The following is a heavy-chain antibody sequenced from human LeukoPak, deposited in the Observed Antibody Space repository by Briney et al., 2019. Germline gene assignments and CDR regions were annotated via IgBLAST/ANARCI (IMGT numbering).Heavy chain of an antibody. CDR3: AKDLVGYCSSTSCYTGFDY. Sequence: PGRSLRLSCAASGFTFSSYAMHWVRQAPGKGLEWVSGISWNSGSIGYADSVKGRFTISRDNAKNSLYLQMNSLRAEDTALYYCAKDLVGYCSSTSCYTGFDYWGQGTLVTVSS. CDR2: ISWNSGSI. D-gene: IGHD2-2*02. V-gene: IGHV3-9*01. J-gene: IGHJ4*02. CDR1: GFTFSSYA.